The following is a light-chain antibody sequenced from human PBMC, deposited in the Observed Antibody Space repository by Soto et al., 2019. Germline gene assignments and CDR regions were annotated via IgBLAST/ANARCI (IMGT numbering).Light chain of an antibody. V-gene: IGLV2-18*02. CDR1: SSDVGSSNG. CDR2: DVS. J-gene: IGLJ1*01. Sequence: QSALTQPPSVSGSPGQSVAISCTGTSSDVGSSNGVSWYQQPPGTAPKLMIYDVSNRPSGVPDRFSGSKSGNTASLTISGLQAEDETDYYCSSYTSSSTYVFGTGTKLTVL. CDR3: SSYTSSSTYV.